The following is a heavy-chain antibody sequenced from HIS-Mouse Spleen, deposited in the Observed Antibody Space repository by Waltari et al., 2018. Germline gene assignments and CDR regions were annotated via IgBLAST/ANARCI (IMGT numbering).Heavy chain of an antibody. CDR1: GYTFHSYY. Sequence: QVQLVQSGAEVKKPGASVKVSCKASGYTFHSYYMHWVRQAPGQGLEWMGIINPSGGSTSYAQKFQGRVTMTRDTSTSTVYMELSSLRSEDTAVYYCARDRAGNYYYYYGMDVWGQGTTVTVSS. J-gene: IGHJ6*02. D-gene: IGHD6-19*01. CDR2: INPSGGST. CDR3: ARDRAGNYYYYYGMDV. V-gene: IGHV1-46*02.